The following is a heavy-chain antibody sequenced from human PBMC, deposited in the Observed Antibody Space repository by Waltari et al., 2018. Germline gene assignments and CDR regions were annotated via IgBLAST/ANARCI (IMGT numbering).Heavy chain of an antibody. CDR1: EATFSRYW. J-gene: IGHJ5*02. D-gene: IGHD2-15*01. Sequence: EVKLVESVGALVQPGGSRRIACTASEATFSRYWLSWVRQAPGKGLGWVASIKGDGTEKSYVDSVKRRFTISRDNAENSLYLQMNSLRAEDTALYFCARDRGYFALDLWGQGTLVTVSS. V-gene: IGHV3-7*01. CDR3: ARDRGYFALDL. CDR2: IKGDGTEK.